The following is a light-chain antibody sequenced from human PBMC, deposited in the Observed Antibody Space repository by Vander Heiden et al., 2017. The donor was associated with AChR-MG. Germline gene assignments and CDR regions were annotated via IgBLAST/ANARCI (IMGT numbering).Light chain of an antibody. J-gene: IGLJ2*01. V-gene: IGLV1-47*01. CDR1: STNSGSNY. Sequence: QSVLTRRPSASGTPGQGTTICSSGISTNSGSNYVYWYQQLPGTAPKLLIYMNNQRPSGVPDRFSGSKSGTSASLAISGLRSEDEADYYGAAWDDSLSGPGVFGGGTQLT. CDR2: MNN. CDR3: AAWDDSLSGPGV.